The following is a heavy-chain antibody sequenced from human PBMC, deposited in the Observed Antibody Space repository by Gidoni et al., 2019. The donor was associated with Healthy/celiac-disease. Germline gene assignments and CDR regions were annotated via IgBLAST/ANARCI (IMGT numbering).Heavy chain of an antibody. V-gene: IGHV3-23*01. D-gene: IGHD1-26*01. CDR1: GFTFSSHG. CDR3: AKYLSGSYYSDY. CDR2: ISGSGVST. Sequence: EVQLLESGGGLVQPGGSLRLSCAASGFTFSSHGMTWVRQAPEKGLGWVSSISGSGVSTYYADSVKGRFTISRDNSKNTLYLQMNSLRAEDTAIYFCAKYLSGSYYSDYWGQGTLVTVSS. J-gene: IGHJ4*02.